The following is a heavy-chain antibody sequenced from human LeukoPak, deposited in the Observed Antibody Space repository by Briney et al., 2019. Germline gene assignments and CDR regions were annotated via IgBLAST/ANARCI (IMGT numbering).Heavy chain of an antibody. J-gene: IGHJ4*02. D-gene: IGHD3-10*01. CDR1: GGTFSSYA. V-gene: IGHV1-69*05. Sequence: GSSVKVSCKASGGTFSSYAISWVRQAPGQGLEWMGRIIPIFGTANYAQKFQGRVTITTDESTSTAYMELSSLRSEDTAVYYCARDGELLWSLDYWGQETLVTVSS. CDR2: IIPIFGTA. CDR3: ARDGELLWSLDY.